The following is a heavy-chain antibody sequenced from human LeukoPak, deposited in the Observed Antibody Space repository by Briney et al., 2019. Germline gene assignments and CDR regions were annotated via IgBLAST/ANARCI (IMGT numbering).Heavy chain of an antibody. CDR1: GGSISSSNW. V-gene: IGHV4-4*02. Sequence: SGTLSLTCAVSGGSISSSNWWSWVCQPPGKGLEWIGEIYHSGSTNYNPSLKSRVTISVDKSKNQFSLKLSSVTAADTAVYYCARGYYGSGTLRRYFDLWGRGTLVTVSS. J-gene: IGHJ2*01. CDR2: IYHSGST. D-gene: IGHD3-10*01. CDR3: ARGYYGSGTLRRYFDL.